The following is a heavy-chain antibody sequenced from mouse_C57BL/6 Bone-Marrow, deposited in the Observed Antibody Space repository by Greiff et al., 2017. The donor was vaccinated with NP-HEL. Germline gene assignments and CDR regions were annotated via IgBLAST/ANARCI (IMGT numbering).Heavy chain of an antibody. CDR2: IDPENGDT. J-gene: IGHJ2*01. CDR1: GFNIKDDY. V-gene: IGHV14-4*01. D-gene: IGHD1-1*01. CDR3: TTLITPVVGY. Sequence: EVQLLQSGAELVRPGASVKLSCTASGFNIKDDYMHWVKQRPEQGLEWIGWIDPENGDTEYASKFQGKATITADTSSNTAYLQLSSLTSEDTAVYYCTTLITPVVGYWGQGTTLTVSS.